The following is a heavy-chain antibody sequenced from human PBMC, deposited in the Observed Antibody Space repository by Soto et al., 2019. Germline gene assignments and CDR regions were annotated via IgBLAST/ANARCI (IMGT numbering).Heavy chain of an antibody. CDR1: GGSISGYY. J-gene: IGHJ6*03. D-gene: IGHD2-2*01. CDR2: INHSGST. Sequence: SETLSLTCTVFGGSISGYYWSWIRQPPGKGLEWIGEINHSGSTNYNPSLKSRVTISVDTSKNQFSLKLSSVTAADTAVYYCARGKSTSFYYYYYMDVWGKGTTVTVSS. V-gene: IGHV4-34*01. CDR3: ARGKSTSFYYYYYMDV.